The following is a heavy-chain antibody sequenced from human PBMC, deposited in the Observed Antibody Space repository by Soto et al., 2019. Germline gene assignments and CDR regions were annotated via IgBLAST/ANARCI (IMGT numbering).Heavy chain of an antibody. D-gene: IGHD5-18*01. CDR1: GYTFTSYG. CDR3: ARERPPGGYSYDLRFNWFDP. Sequence: ASVKVSCKAPGYTFTSYGISLVRQAPGQGLEWMGWISGYNGNTNYAQKFQGRVTITADKSTSTAYMELSSQRPEDTAGYPCARERPPGGYSYDLRFNWFDPCGQGTLGTVSS. V-gene: IGHV1-18*01. CDR2: ISGYNGNT. J-gene: IGHJ5*02.